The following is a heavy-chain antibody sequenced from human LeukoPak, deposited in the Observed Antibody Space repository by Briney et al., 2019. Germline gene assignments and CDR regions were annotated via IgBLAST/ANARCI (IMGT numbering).Heavy chain of an antibody. CDR1: GYTFTSCG. J-gene: IGHJ4*02. V-gene: IGHV1-18*01. Sequence: GASVKVSCTASGYTFTSCGISWVRQAPGQGLEWMGWISVYNGNTNYAQKLQGRVTMTTDTSTSTAYMELRSLRSDDTAVYYCARDHRYSYGYSYYFDSWAGEPWSPSPQ. CDR3: ARDHRYSYGYSYYFDS. D-gene: IGHD5-18*01. CDR2: ISVYNGNT.